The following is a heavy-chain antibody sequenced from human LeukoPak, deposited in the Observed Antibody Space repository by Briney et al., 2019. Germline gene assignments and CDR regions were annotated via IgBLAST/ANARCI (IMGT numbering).Heavy chain of an antibody. Sequence: PWGSLRLSRAASGSTLSSKYMDLVRPAPREGPGWVSVFYRGGSTYYADSVKGRFNISRDNYKKTLYLQMNSLRAEDTAVYYCARASCYSLPGHYGMDVWGQGTTVSVSS. D-gene: IGHD2-21*01. CDR1: GSTLSSKY. V-gene: IGHV3-53*01. CDR2: FYRGGST. CDR3: ARASCYSLPGHYGMDV. J-gene: IGHJ6*01.